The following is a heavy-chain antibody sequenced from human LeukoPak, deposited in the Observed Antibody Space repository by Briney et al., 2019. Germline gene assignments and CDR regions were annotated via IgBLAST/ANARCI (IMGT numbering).Heavy chain of an antibody. CDR1: GFTFDDYA. D-gene: IGHD5-18*01. CDR3: AKDTTSDTAMVDY. V-gene: IGHV3-9*01. Sequence: GGSLRLSCAASGFTFDDYAMHWVRQAPGKGLEWVSGISWNSGSIGYADSVKGRFTISRDNAKNSLYLQMNSLRAEDTALYYCAKDTTSDTAMVDYWGQGTLVTVSS. J-gene: IGHJ4*02. CDR2: ISWNSGSI.